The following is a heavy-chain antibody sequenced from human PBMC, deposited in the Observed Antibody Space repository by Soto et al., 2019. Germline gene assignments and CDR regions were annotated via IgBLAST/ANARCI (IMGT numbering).Heavy chain of an antibody. V-gene: IGHV3-48*03. J-gene: IGHJ4*02. Sequence: SLRLSCAASGFTFDDYAMHWVRQAPGKGLEWVSYISSGGTTKYYAGSVKGRFTISRDNAQNSLYLQMNSLRAEDTAIYYCARMSSSVSPGCWGQGTVVTVSS. CDR2: ISSGGTTK. CDR1: GFTFDDYA. CDR3: ARMSSSVSPGC. D-gene: IGHD2-2*01.